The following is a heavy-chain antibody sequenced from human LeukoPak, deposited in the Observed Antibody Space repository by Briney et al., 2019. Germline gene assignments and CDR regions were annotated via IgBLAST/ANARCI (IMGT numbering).Heavy chain of an antibody. CDR2: IYYSGST. V-gene: IGHV4-59*01. J-gene: IGHJ6*02. Sequence: SETLSLTCTVSGGSISGYYWSWIRQPPGKGLEWIGYIYYSGSTNYNPSLKSRVTISVDTSKNQFSLKLSSVTAADTAVYYCARLQSNYYYYGIDVWGQGTTVTVSS. CDR1: GGSISGYY. CDR3: ARLQSNYYYYGIDV. D-gene: IGHD6-6*01.